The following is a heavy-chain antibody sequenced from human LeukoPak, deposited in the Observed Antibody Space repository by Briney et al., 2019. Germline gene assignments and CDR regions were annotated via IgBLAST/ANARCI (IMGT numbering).Heavy chain of an antibody. Sequence: KPSETLSLTCAVYGGSFSGYYWSWIRQPPGKGLEWIGEINHSGSTNYNPSLKSRVTISVDTSKNQFSLKLSSVTAADTAVYYCARAPDYGFVPDYWGQGTLVTVSS. J-gene: IGHJ4*02. CDR3: ARAPDYGFVPDY. CDR2: INHSGST. D-gene: IGHD4-17*01. V-gene: IGHV4-34*01. CDR1: GGSFSGYY.